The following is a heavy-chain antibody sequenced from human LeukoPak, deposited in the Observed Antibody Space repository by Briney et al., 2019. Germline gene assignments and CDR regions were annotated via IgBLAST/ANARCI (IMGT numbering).Heavy chain of an antibody. J-gene: IGHJ4*02. D-gene: IGHD4-17*01. Sequence: GASVKVSCKASGYTFTSYYMHWVRQAPGQGLEWMGIINPSGGSTSYAQKFQGRVTMTRDTSTSTVYMELSSLRSEDTAVYYCARDHVRVTTGPGYFDYWGQGTLVTVSS. CDR1: GYTFTSYY. CDR2: INPSGGST. CDR3: ARDHVRVTTGPGYFDY. V-gene: IGHV1-46*01.